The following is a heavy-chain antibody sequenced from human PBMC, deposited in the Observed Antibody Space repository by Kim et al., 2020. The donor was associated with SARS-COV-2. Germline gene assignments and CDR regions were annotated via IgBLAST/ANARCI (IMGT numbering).Heavy chain of an antibody. CDR2: INPNSGGT. Sequence: ASVKVSCKASGYTFTGYYMHWVRQAPGQGLEWMGWINPNSGGTNYAQKFQGRVTMTRDTSISTAYMELSRLRSDDTAVYYCARGVCSSTCNWFDPWGQGTLVTVSS. D-gene: IGHD2-2*01. CDR3: ARGVCSSTCNWFDP. V-gene: IGHV1-2*02. CDR1: GYTFTGYY. J-gene: IGHJ5*02.